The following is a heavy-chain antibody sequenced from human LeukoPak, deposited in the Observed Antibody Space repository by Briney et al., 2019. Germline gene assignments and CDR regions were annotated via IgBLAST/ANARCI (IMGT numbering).Heavy chain of an antibody. Sequence: KSSETLSLTCTVSGGSISRYYRSWIRRPPGKGLEWIGYIDDSGNTNYNPSLKSQVTISVDKSKNQFSLKLSFVTAADTAMYYCARSDYHNSGSHTVFDAFDIWGQGTRVTVSS. J-gene: IGHJ3*02. D-gene: IGHD3-10*01. CDR2: IDDSGNT. V-gene: IGHV4-59*01. CDR1: GGSISRYY. CDR3: ARSDYHNSGSHTVFDAFDI.